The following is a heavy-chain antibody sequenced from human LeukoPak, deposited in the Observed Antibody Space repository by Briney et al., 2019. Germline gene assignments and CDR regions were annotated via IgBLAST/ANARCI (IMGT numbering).Heavy chain of an antibody. CDR2: ISHSGSA. Sequence: PSETLSLTCAVSGGSINSGGYYWSWIRQPPGKGLQWIGYISHSGSAHYIPSLKSRVTISVDRSKNQISLKLSSVTAADSAVYYCARSYGDYPYGMDVWGQGTTVTVSS. CDR3: ARSYGDYPYGMDV. J-gene: IGHJ6*02. D-gene: IGHD4-17*01. V-gene: IGHV4-30-2*01. CDR1: GGSINSGGYY.